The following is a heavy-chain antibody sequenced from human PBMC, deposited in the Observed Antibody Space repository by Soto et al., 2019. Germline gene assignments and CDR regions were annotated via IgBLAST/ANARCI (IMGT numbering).Heavy chain of an antibody. CDR1: GYTFTSYA. V-gene: IGHV1-3*01. D-gene: IGHD3-22*01. J-gene: IGHJ4*02. CDR2: INAGNGNT. Sequence: ASVKVCCKASGYTFTSYAMHWVRQAPGQRLEWMGWINAGNGNTKYSQKFQGRVTITRDTSASTAYMELSSLRSEDTAVYYCASSIVVVTSFDYWGQGTLVTVSS. CDR3: ASSIVVVTSFDY.